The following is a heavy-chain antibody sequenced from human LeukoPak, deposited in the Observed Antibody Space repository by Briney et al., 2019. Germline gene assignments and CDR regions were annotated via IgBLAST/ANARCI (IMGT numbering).Heavy chain of an antibody. CDR1: GGTFSSYA. CDR2: IIPIFSTT. D-gene: IGHD3-10*01. CDR3: VRKGSGSHYHFDY. V-gene: IGHV1-69*13. J-gene: IGHJ4*02. Sequence: SVKVSCKASGGTFSSYAISWVRQAPGQGLEWMGGIIPIFSTTNYAQKFQGRVTLTADESTSTAYMELSSLRSEDTAVYYCVRKGSGSHYHFDYWGQGTLVTVSS.